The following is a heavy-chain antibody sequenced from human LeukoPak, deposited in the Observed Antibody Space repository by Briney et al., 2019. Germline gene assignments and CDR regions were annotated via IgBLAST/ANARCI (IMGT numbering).Heavy chain of an antibody. V-gene: IGHV3-33*08. CDR1: GFTFSSYG. CDR2: IWYDGSNK. D-gene: IGHD5-24*01. Sequence: GGSLRLSCAASGFTFSSYGMHWVRQAPGKGLEWVAVIWYDGSNKYYADSVKGRFTISRDNSKNTLYLQMNSLRAEDTAVYYCARVGRWLQSGIDYWGQGTLVTVSS. J-gene: IGHJ4*02. CDR3: ARVGRWLQSGIDY.